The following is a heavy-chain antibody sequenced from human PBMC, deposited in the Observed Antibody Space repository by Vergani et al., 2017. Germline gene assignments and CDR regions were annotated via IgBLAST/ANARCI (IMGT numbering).Heavy chain of an antibody. V-gene: IGHV4-61*02. Sequence: QVQLQESGPGLVKPSQTLSLTCTVSGGSISSGSYYWSWIRQPAGKGLEWIGRIYTSGSTNYNPSLKSRVTISVDTSKNQFSLMLSSVTAADTAVYYCARDSAGSGNYYYYYYMDVWGKGTTVTVSS. CDR2: IYTSGST. D-gene: IGHD3-10*01. CDR1: GGSISSGSYY. CDR3: ARDSAGSGNYYYYYYMDV. J-gene: IGHJ6*03.